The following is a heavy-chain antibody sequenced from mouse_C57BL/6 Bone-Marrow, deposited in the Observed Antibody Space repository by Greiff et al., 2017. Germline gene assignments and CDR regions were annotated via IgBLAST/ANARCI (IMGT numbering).Heavy chain of an antibody. CDR1: GFNIKDDY. D-gene: IGHD2-5*01. CDR2: IDPENGDT. CDR3: TPYYSNYGWFAY. V-gene: IGHV14-4*01. Sequence: EVQLQQSGAELVRPGASVKLSCTASGFNIKDDYMHWVKQRPEQGLEWIGWIDPENGDTEYASKVQGKATITADTSSNTAYLQLSSLTSEDTAVYYCTPYYSNYGWFAYWGQGTLVTVSA. J-gene: IGHJ3*01.